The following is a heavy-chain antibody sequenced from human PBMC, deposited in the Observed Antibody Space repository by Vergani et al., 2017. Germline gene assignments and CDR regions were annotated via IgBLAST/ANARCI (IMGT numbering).Heavy chain of an antibody. V-gene: IGHV3-9*01. J-gene: IGHJ4*02. CDR1: GFTFSDYY. CDR3: AKEGSWSHPRFDY. Sequence: VQLVESGGGLVKPGGSLRLSCAASGFTFSDYYMSWIRQAPGKGLEWVSGISWNSGSIGYADSVKGRFTISRDNAKNSLYLQMNSLRAEDTALYYCAKEGSWSHPRFDYWGQGTLVTVSS. CDR2: ISWNSGSI. D-gene: IGHD6-13*01.